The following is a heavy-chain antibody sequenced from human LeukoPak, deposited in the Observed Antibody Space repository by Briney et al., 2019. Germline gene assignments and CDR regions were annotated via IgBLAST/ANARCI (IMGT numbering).Heavy chain of an antibody. J-gene: IGHJ3*02. Sequence: GRSPRLSCAASGFTFSSYAMHWVRQAPGKGLEWVAVISYDGSNKYYADSVKGRFTISRDNSKNTLYLQMNSLRAEDTAVYYCARELGSGSYRARSSDAFDIWGQGTMVTVSS. CDR3: ARELGSGSYRARSSDAFDI. D-gene: IGHD3-10*01. CDR1: GFTFSSYA. CDR2: ISYDGSNK. V-gene: IGHV3-30*04.